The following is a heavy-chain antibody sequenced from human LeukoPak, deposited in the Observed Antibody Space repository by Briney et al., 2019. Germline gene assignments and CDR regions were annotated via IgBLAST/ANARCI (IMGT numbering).Heavy chain of an antibody. CDR3: ARDRGALHGDYRYWYFDL. Sequence: GGSLRLSCVASGFTFSRYSMSWIRQAPGKGLEWVSYISSSGSTIYYADSVKGRFTISRDNAKNSLYLQMNSLRAEDTAVYYCARDRGALHGDYRYWYFDLWGRGTLVTVSS. CDR1: GFTFSRYS. D-gene: IGHD4-17*01. CDR2: ISSSGSTI. V-gene: IGHV3-48*04. J-gene: IGHJ2*01.